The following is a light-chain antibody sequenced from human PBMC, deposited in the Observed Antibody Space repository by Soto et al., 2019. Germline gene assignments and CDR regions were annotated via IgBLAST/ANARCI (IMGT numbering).Light chain of an antibody. J-gene: IGKJ5*01. V-gene: IGKV3-15*01. CDR2: GAS. CDR3: QHYNKRPLS. Sequence: IVITQSPSTLSVSQGERATLSCRASQSVSSYLAWYQQKPGQAPRLLIYGASTRATGIPARFSGSGSGTEFTLTIRSLQSEAFAIYYCQHYNKRPLSFGQGTRLEIK. CDR1: QSVSSY.